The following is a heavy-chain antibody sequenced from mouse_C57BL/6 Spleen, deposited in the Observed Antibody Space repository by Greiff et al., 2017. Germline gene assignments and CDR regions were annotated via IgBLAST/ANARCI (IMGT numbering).Heavy chain of an antibody. Sequence: QVQLQQPGAELVRPGTSVKLSCKASGYTFTSYWMHWVKQRPGQGLEWIGVIDPSDSYTNYNQKFKGKATLTVDTSSSTAYMQLSSLTSEDSAVYYCAREEGVTTALDYWGQGTTLTVSS. CDR1: GYTFTSYW. D-gene: IGHD2-2*01. CDR2: IDPSDSYT. CDR3: AREEGVTTALDY. V-gene: IGHV1-59*01. J-gene: IGHJ2*01.